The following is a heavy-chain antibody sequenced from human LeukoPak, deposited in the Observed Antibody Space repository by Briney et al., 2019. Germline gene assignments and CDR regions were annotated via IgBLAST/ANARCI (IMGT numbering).Heavy chain of an antibody. J-gene: IGHJ3*02. CDR1: GGTFSSYA. CDR2: IIPIFGTA. D-gene: IGHD3-10*01. V-gene: IGHV1-69*13. CDR3: ARGSGSYYHDAFDI. Sequence: SVKVSCKASGGTFSSYAISWVRQAPGQVLEWMGGIIPIFGTANYAQKFQGRVTITADEATSTAYMELSSLRSEDTAVYYCARGSGSYYHDAFDIWGQGTMVTVSS.